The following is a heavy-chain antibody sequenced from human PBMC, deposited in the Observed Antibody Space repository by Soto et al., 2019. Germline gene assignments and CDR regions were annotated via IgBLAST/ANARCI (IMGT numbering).Heavy chain of an antibody. Sequence: ASVKVSCKASGYTFPSYGISWVRQAPGQGLEWMGWISAYNGNTNYAQKLQGRVTMTIDTSTSTAYMELRSLRSDDTAVYYCARDGNYYDSSGYYGQGWFDPWGQGTLVTVSS. J-gene: IGHJ5*02. CDR1: GYTFPSYG. CDR2: ISAYNGNT. CDR3: ARDGNYYDSSGYYGQGWFDP. D-gene: IGHD3-22*01. V-gene: IGHV1-18*01.